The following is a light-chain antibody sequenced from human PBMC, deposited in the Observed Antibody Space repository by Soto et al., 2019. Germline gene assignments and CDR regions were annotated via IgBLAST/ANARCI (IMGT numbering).Light chain of an antibody. V-gene: IGKV3-20*01. Sequence: EIVLTQSPGTLSLSPGERATFSCRASQSMDSAYLAWYQQKPGQAPRLLIYATSSRATGIPDRFSGSGSGTDFALTISRLEPEDFAVYFCQQYDTSPRTFGKGTPVVIK. J-gene: IGKJ1*01. CDR2: ATS. CDR3: QQYDTSPRT. CDR1: QSMDSAY.